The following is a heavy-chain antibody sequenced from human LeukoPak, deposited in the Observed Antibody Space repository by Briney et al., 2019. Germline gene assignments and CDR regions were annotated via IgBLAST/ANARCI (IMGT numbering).Heavy chain of an antibody. CDR2: IYSDSYSGGSGVIT. Sequence: PGGSLRLSCAALGFSVSGNFMTWVRQTPGKGLEWVSTIYSDSYSGGSGVITYYADSVKGRFTISRDNSKNTLYLQMNSLRAEDTAVYYCAKDPGGYSGYDHPIDYWGQGTLVTVSS. CDR3: AKDPGGYSGYDHPIDY. D-gene: IGHD5-12*01. V-gene: IGHV3-NL1*01. CDR1: GFSVSGNF. J-gene: IGHJ4*02.